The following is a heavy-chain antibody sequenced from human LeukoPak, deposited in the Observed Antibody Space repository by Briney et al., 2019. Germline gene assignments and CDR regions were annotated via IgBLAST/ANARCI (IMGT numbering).Heavy chain of an antibody. CDR1: GFTFSSYE. Sequence: EGSLRLSCAASGFTFSSYEMNWVRQAPGKGLEWVSYISSSGSTIYYADSVKGRFTISRDNAKNSLYLQMNSLRAEDTAVYYCARSPPLELNYYYGMDVWGQGTTVTVSS. CDR2: ISSSGSTI. J-gene: IGHJ6*02. CDR3: ARSPPLELNYYYGMDV. V-gene: IGHV3-48*03. D-gene: IGHD1-7*01.